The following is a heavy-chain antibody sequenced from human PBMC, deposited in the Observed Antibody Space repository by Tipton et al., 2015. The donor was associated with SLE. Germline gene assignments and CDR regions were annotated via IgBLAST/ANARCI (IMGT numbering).Heavy chain of an antibody. J-gene: IGHJ4*02. CDR3: ARDCTTGVCYTTSFDY. CDR2: INHSGST. Sequence: TLSLTCTVSGGSISSHYWSWIRQPPGKGLEWIGEINHSGSTNYNPSLKSRVTISIDTSKNQFSLRLSSVTAADTAVYYCARDCTTGVCYTTSFDYWGQGTLVTVSP. D-gene: IGHD2-8*01. V-gene: IGHV4-34*01. CDR1: GGSISSHY.